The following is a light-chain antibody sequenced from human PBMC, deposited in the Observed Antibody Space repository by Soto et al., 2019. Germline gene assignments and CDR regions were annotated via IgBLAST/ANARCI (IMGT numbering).Light chain of an antibody. J-gene: IGKJ1*01. CDR1: QSVSNNY. V-gene: IGKV3-20*01. CDR2: GAS. CDR3: KQYGSSGT. Sequence: EIVLPQSPGTLSLSPGECEALSGRASQSVSNNYLAWYQQKPGQAPRLLIYGASNRATGIPDRFSGSGSGTDFTLTISRLEPEDFAVYYCKQYGSSGTVGKGTKVAIK.